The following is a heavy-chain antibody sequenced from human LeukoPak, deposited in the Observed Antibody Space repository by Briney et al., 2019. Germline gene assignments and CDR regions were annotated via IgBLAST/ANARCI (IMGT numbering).Heavy chain of an antibody. D-gene: IGHD1-14*01. Sequence: SVKLACKVFAYIFTSFGVRWVRQAPGQGREWMGWISAYNGNTNYAKKLQGRPTMTTDTSTSTAYMELRSLRSDDTDVYFCARGVVNPDYWGQGTLVTVCS. J-gene: IGHJ4*02. CDR3: ARGVVNPDY. CDR2: ISAYNGNT. V-gene: IGHV1-18*01. CDR1: AYIFTSFG.